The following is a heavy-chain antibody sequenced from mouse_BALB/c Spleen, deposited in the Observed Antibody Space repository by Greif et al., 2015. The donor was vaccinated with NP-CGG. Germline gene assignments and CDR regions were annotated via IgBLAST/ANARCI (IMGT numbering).Heavy chain of an antibody. Sequence: LQQSGSELVRPGASVKLSCKASGYTFTSYWMHWVKQRPGQGLEWIGNIYPGSGSTNYDEKFKGKATLTVDTSSSXAYMQLSSLTSEDSAVYFCTRLGNYGYWGQGTTLTVSS. D-gene: IGHD2-1*01. CDR3: TRLGNYGY. J-gene: IGHJ2*01. V-gene: IGHV1S22*01. CDR2: IYPGSGST. CDR1: GYTFTSYW.